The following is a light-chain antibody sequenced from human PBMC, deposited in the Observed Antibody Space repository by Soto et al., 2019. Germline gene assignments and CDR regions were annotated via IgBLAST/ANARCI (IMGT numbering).Light chain of an antibody. J-gene: IGLJ2*01. Sequence: QSVLTQPASVSGSPGQSITISCTGTSSDVGGYNYVSWYQQHPGKAPKLMIYDVSNRPSGVSNRFSGSKSGNTASLTISGLQAEDEADYYCSSYTSTSTSRVFGGGTEVTVL. V-gene: IGLV2-14*01. CDR2: DVS. CDR1: SSDVGGYNY. CDR3: SSYTSTSTSRV.